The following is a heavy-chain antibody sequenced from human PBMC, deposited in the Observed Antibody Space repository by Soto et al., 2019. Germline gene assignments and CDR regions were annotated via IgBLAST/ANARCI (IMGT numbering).Heavy chain of an antibody. D-gene: IGHD4-17*01. Sequence: GASVKVSCKASGYTFTSYGISWVRQAPGQGLEWMGWISAYNGNTNYAQKLQGRVTMTTDTSTSTAYMELRSLRSDDTAVYYCASSHYGDPRWGMDVWGQGTTVTVSS. V-gene: IGHV1-18*01. CDR2: ISAYNGNT. CDR1: GYTFTSYG. CDR3: ASSHYGDPRWGMDV. J-gene: IGHJ6*02.